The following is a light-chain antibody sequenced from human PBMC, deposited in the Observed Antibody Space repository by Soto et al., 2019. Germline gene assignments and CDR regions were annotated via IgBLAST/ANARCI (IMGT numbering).Light chain of an antibody. CDR3: SSYGGTSTLL. CDR2: EGN. Sequence: QSVLTQPASVSGSPGQSITISCAGTSGGDGPFELVSWYQQHPGKVPKLIISEGNKWPSGVSNRFSVSKSGNTASLTISGLQAEDEADYYCSSYGGTSTLLFGGGTKVTVL. CDR1: SGGDGPFEL. V-gene: IGLV2-23*01. J-gene: IGLJ3*02.